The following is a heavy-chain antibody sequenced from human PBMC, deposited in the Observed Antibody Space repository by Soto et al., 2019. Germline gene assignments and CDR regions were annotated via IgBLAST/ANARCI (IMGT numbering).Heavy chain of an antibody. Sequence: GGSLRISCAASGCTFSSYAMHWVRQAPGKGLEWMAVISYDGSNKYYADSVKGRFTISRDNSKNTLYLQMNSLRAEDTAVYYCAREIERLLGYWGQGTLVTVSS. CDR2: ISYDGSNK. J-gene: IGHJ4*02. CDR3: AREIERLLGY. D-gene: IGHD3-3*01. CDR1: GCTFSSYA. V-gene: IGHV3-30-3*01.